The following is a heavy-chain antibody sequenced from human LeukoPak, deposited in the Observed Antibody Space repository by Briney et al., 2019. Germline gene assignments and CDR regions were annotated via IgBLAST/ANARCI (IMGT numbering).Heavy chain of an antibody. J-gene: IGHJ1*01. CDR3: ARLGLTFMSPEYFQH. D-gene: IGHD3-10*02. CDR2: IYYSGST. CDR1: GGSISSYY. Sequence: SGTLSLTCTVSGGSISSYYWSWIRQPPGKGLEWIGYIYYSGSTNYNPSLKSRVTISVDTSKNQFSLKLSSVTAADTAVYYCARLGLTFMSPEYFQHWGQGTLVTVSS. V-gene: IGHV4-59*08.